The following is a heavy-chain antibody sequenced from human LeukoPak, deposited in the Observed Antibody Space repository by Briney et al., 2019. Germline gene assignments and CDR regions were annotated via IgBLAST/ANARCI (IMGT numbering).Heavy chain of an antibody. D-gene: IGHD4-17*01. CDR1: GFTFSSYS. J-gene: IGHJ2*01. Sequence: GGSLRLSCAASGFTFSSYSMNWVRQAPGKGLEWVSYISSSSSTIHYADSVKGRFTISRDNAKNSLYLQMNSLRDEDTAVYYCARVPYGRRNWYFDLWGRGTLVTVSS. CDR3: ARVPYGRRNWYFDL. CDR2: ISSSSSTI. V-gene: IGHV3-48*02.